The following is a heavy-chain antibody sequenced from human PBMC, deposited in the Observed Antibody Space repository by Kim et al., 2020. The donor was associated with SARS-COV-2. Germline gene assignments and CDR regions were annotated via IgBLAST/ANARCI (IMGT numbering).Heavy chain of an antibody. D-gene: IGHD3-9*01. CDR2: IYYSGTT. J-gene: IGHJ4*02. CDR1: SGSISSGSYY. CDR3: ARHGKFDDILTYYNPHLDY. Sequence: SETLSLTCTVSSGSISSGSYYWGWIRQPPGKGLEWIGSIYYSGTTYYNSPLKSRVTISVDTSKNQFSLKLSYVTAADTAVYFCARHGKFDDILTYYNPHLDYWGQGTLVTVSS. V-gene: IGHV4-39*01.